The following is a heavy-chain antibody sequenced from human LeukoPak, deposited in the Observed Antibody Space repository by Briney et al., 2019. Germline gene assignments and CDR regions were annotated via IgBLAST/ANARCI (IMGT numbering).Heavy chain of an antibody. D-gene: IGHD6-19*01. CDR1: GYTFTSYA. V-gene: IGHV7-4-1*02. J-gene: IGHJ5*02. CDR3: AGVKKQWLVPIGLGP. Sequence: ASVKVSFKSSGYTFTSYAMNWVRQATGQGLEWMGLINTNTGNPTYAQGFTGRFVFSLDTSVSTAYLKISSLKAEDTAVYYCAGVKKQWLVPIGLGPWGQGTLVTVSS. CDR2: INTNTGNP.